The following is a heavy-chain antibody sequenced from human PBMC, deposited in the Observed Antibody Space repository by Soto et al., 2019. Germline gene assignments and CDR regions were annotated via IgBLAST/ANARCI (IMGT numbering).Heavy chain of an antibody. CDR1: GFTFSSYA. CDR3: AKLNWKFVPTYSYDGMDV. J-gene: IGHJ6*02. V-gene: IGHV3-23*01. CDR2: ISSSGSNT. Sequence: LRLSCAASGFTFSSYAMGWVRQAPGKGLQWVSSISSSGSNTHYADSVKGRFTISRDNSKNTVYVQIHSLRAEDTAVYYCAKLNWKFVPTYSYDGMDVWGQGTTVTVSS. D-gene: IGHD1-1*01.